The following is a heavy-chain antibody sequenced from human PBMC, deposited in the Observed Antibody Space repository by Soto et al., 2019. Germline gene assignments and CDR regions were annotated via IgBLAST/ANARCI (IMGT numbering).Heavy chain of an antibody. CDR2: ISGSGGST. V-gene: IGHV3-23*01. Sequence: PGGSLRLSCAASGFTFSSYAMSWVRQAPGKGLEWVSAISGSGGSTYYADSVKGRFTISRDNSKNTLYLQMNSLRAEDTAVYYCAKWPVRYFDSAGHYGMDVWGQGTTVTVSS. J-gene: IGHJ6*02. CDR1: GFTFSSYA. CDR3: AKWPVRYFDSAGHYGMDV. D-gene: IGHD3-9*01.